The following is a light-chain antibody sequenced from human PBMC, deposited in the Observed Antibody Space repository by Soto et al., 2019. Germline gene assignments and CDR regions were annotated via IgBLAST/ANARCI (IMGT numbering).Light chain of an antibody. CDR2: KDS. V-gene: IGLV3-25*02. CDR1: ALPKQY. Sequence: SYELTQSPSVSVSPGQTARITCSGDALPKQYAFWYQQKPGQAPVQVIYKDSERSSGIPERFSGSSSGTTVTLTISGVQAEDEADYYCQSADSSGTYVFGTGTKLTVL. CDR3: QSADSSGTYV. J-gene: IGLJ1*01.